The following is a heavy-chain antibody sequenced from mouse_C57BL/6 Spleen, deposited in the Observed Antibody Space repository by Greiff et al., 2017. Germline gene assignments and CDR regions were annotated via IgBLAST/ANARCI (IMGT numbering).Heavy chain of an antibody. Sequence: VQLQQSGPELVKPGASVKISCKASGYAFSSSWMNWVKQRPGKGLEWIGRIYPGDGDTNYNGKFKGKATLTADKSSSTAYMQLSRLASEDSAVYFCAREVGTMVTTDDMDSWGKGTSVTVSS. J-gene: IGHJ4*01. V-gene: IGHV1-82*01. CDR1: GYAFSSSW. CDR2: IYPGDGDT. D-gene: IGHD2-2*01. CDR3: AREVGTMVTTDDMDS.